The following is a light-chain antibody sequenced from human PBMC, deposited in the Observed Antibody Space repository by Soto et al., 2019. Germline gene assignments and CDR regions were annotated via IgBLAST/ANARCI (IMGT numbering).Light chain of an antibody. CDR2: DAS. Sequence: EIVLTQSPATLSLSPGERATLSCRASQSVINFLAWYQQKPGQAPRLLIYDASTRATGIPARCSGSGSGTDFALAISSLEPGECAVYYCQQRRTWPPLTFGGGTKVEIK. J-gene: IGKJ4*01. CDR3: QQRRTWPPLT. V-gene: IGKV3-11*01. CDR1: QSVINF.